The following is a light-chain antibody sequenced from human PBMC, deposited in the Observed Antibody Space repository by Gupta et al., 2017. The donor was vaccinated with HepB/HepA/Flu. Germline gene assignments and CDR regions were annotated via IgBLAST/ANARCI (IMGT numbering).Light chain of an antibody. J-gene: IGKJ4*01. V-gene: IGKV1-9*01. CDR3: QQRNSYPLT. Sequence: DIQLTQSPSFLSASVGDRVTITCRASQGISSYLAWYQQKPGKAPKLLIYAASTLQSGVPSRFSGSGSGTEFTLTISSLHPEDFATYYCQQRNSYPLTFGGGTKVEIK. CDR2: AAS. CDR1: QGISSY.